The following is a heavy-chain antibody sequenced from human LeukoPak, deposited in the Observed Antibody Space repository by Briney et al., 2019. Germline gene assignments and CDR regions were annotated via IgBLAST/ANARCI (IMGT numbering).Heavy chain of an antibody. V-gene: IGHV1-18*01. D-gene: IGHD6-13*01. Sequence: GASVKVSCKASGYTFTSYGISWVRQAPGQGLEWMGWISAYNGNTNYAQKLQGRVTMTTDTSTSTAYMELSSLRSEDTAVYYCASCIVAAGRVSCHYMDVWGKGTTVTISS. CDR3: ASCIVAAGRVSCHYMDV. CDR1: GYTFTSYG. CDR2: ISAYNGNT. J-gene: IGHJ6*03.